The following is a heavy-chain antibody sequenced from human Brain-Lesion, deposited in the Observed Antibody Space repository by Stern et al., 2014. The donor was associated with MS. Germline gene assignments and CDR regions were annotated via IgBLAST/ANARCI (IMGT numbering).Heavy chain of an antibody. D-gene: IGHD3-3*01. J-gene: IGHJ6*02. CDR2: INPNTGGT. CDR1: GYIFTGYY. V-gene: IGHV1-2*02. CDR3: ARDQRGITIFGVVTDYYYLGMDV. Sequence: QMQLVQSGAEVKKPGASVKVSCKTYGYIFTGYYIHWVRQAPGQGLEWMAWINPNTGGTKYAQKFQGRVTMSRDTSISTAYVELSSLTSDDTAVYYCARDQRGITIFGVVTDYYYLGMDVWGQGTTVTVSS.